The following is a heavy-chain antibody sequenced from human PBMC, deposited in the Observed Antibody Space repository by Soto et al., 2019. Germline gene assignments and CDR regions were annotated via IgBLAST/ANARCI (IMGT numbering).Heavy chain of an antibody. V-gene: IGHV4-31*03. CDR1: GGAISSGGYY. D-gene: IGHD5-12*01. Sequence: PSETPSPTLTVSGGAISSGGYYWSWIRHHPGKGLGWIGYIYYSGSTYYNPSLKSRVTISVDTSKNQSSLKLSSVTAADTAVYYCARLGGRDGYNPWGKGTLVTVSS. J-gene: IGHJ5*02. CDR3: ARLGGRDGYNP. CDR2: IYYSGST.